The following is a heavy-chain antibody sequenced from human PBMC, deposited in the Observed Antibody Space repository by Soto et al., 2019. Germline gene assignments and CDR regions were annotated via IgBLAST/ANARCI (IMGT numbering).Heavy chain of an antibody. CDR1: GFTFSSYA. Sequence: GGSLRLSCAASGFTFSSYAMSWVRQAPGKGLEWVSAISGSGGSTYYADSVKGRFTISRDNSKNTLYLQMNSLRAEDTVVYYCAKVPTSTVGATTEYCQHWGQGTLGTVSS. D-gene: IGHD1-26*01. CDR3: AKVPTSTVGATTEYCQH. J-gene: IGHJ1*01. V-gene: IGHV3-23*01. CDR2: ISGSGGST.